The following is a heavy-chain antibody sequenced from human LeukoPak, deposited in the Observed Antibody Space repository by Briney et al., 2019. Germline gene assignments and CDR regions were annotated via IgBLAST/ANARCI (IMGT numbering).Heavy chain of an antibody. CDR1: GGSFSGYY. V-gene: IGHV4-34*01. Sequence: SETLSLTCAVYGGSFSGYYWSWIRQPPGKGLEWIGEINHSGSTNYNPSLKSRVTISVDTSKNQFSLKLSSVTAADTAVYYCARRRWLVRGYFDYWGQGTLVTVSS. CDR3: ARRRWLVRGYFDY. J-gene: IGHJ4*02. CDR2: INHSGST. D-gene: IGHD6-19*01.